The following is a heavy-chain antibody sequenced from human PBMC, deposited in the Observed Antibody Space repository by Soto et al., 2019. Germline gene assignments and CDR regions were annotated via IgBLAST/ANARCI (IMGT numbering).Heavy chain of an antibody. CDR1: GYTFTSYG. CDR3: ARALYYYDNSGLAF. J-gene: IGHJ4*02. CDR2: INIYGGGT. D-gene: IGHD3-22*01. Sequence: QIHLEQSEPEVKKPGASVKVSCKASGYTFTSYGISWVRLAPGQGLEWMGWINIYGGGTNYAQKYQDRVTMTRYTSTNTVYLEMRSLTSYDTAIYYCARALYYYDNSGLAFWGQGTLVTVSS. V-gene: IGHV1-18*01.